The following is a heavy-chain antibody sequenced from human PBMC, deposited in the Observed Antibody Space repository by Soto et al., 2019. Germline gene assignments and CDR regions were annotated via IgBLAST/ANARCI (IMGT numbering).Heavy chain of an antibody. D-gene: IGHD6-13*01. CDR3: VRPYYSSSWFPFDR. V-gene: IGHV3-11*01. CDR1: GFDFGDYY. Sequence: GGSLRLSCTGSGFDFGDYYMSWVRQAPGKGLEWVSYIDSGDGTTYYTDSVKGRFTISRDNAKKTVYLQMSSLRVEDTALYYCVRPYYSSSWFPFDRWGQGTLVTVSS. J-gene: IGHJ4*02. CDR2: IDSGDGTT.